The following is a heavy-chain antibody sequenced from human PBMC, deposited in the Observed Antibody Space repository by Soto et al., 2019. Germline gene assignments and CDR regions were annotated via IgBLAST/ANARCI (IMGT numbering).Heavy chain of an antibody. Sequence: ASVKVSCKVSGYTLTELSMHWVRQAPGKGLEWMGGFDPEDGETIYAQKFQGRVTMTEDTSTDTAYMELSSLRSEDTAVYYCATYNRIFGVAQDAFDIWGQGTMVTVSS. J-gene: IGHJ3*02. CDR1: GYTLTELS. CDR3: ATYNRIFGVAQDAFDI. D-gene: IGHD3-3*02. V-gene: IGHV1-24*01. CDR2: FDPEDGET.